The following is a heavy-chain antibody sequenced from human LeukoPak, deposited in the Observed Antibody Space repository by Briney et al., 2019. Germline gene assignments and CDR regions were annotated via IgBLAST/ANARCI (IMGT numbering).Heavy chain of an antibody. CDR1: GFTFSSYA. V-gene: IGHV3-30-3*01. J-gene: IGHJ4*02. Sequence: GRSLRLSCAASGFTFSSYAMHWVRQAPGKGLEWVAVISHDGSNKYYADSVKGRFTISRDNSKNTLYLQMNSLRAEDTAVYYCARLRYFDSSHYFDYWGQGTLVTVSS. D-gene: IGHD3-9*01. CDR3: ARLRYFDSSHYFDY. CDR2: ISHDGSNK.